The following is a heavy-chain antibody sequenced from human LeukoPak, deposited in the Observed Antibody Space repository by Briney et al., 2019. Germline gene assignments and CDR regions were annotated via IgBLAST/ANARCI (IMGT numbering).Heavy chain of an antibody. CDR1: GGSISSGGYY. D-gene: IGHD3-10*01. J-gene: IGHJ4*02. CDR3: ARDGYYGSGSYYKAPYFDY. V-gene: IGHV4-31*03. CDR2: IYYSGST. Sequence: SETLSLTCTVSGGSISSGGYYWSWIRQHPGKGLEWIGHIYYSGSTYYNPSLKSRVTISVDTSKNQFSLKLSSVTAADTAVYYCARDGYYGSGSYYKAPYFDYWGQGTLVTVSS.